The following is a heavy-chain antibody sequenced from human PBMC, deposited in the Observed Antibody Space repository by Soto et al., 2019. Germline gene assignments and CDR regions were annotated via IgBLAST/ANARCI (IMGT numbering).Heavy chain of an antibody. CDR3: ARHDGSGSYLVY. D-gene: IGHD3-10*01. Sequence: SETLSLTCTVSGGSISSGNYYWSWIRQSPGKGLEWIGYIYSTGSSYYNPSLKSRVTISVDTSKNQFSLKLSSVTAADTAVYYCARHDGSGSYLVYWGQGTLVTVSS. V-gene: IGHV4-39*01. CDR2: IYSTGSS. J-gene: IGHJ4*02. CDR1: GGSISSGNYY.